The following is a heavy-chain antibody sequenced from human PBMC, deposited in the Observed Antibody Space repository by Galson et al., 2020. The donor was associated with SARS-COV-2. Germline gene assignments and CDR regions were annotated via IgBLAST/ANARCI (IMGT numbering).Heavy chain of an antibody. J-gene: IGHJ6*02. Sequence: GGSLRLSCAASGFTVSSNYMSWVRQAPGKGLEWVSVIYSGGSTYSADSVKGRFTISRDNSKNTLYLQMNSLSAEDTAVYYGAIDLQYYGMDVWGQGTTVTVSS. V-gene: IGHV3-53*01. CDR2: IYSGGST. CDR3: AIDLQYYGMDV. CDR1: GFTVSSNY. D-gene: IGHD4-4*01.